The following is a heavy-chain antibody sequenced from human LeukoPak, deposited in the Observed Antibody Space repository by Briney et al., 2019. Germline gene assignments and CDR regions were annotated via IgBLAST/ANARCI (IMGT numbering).Heavy chain of an antibody. CDR2: IYHSGST. Sequence: SETLSLTCTVSGYSISSGYYWGWIRQPPGKGLEWIGSIYHSGSTYYNPSLKSRVTISVDTSKNQFSLKLSSVTAADTAVYYCARVADPEDIVVVPAAANWFDPWGQGTLVTVSS. D-gene: IGHD2-2*01. CDR3: ARVADPEDIVVVPAAANWFDP. J-gene: IGHJ5*02. CDR1: GYSISSGYY. V-gene: IGHV4-38-2*02.